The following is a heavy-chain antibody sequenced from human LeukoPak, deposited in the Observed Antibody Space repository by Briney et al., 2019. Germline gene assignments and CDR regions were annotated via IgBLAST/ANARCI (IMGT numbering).Heavy chain of an antibody. Sequence: GGSLRLSCAASGFIVRDYWMNWVRQAPGQGLEWLANIKQDGGARYYVGSVKGRFTISSDSAKSLVYLQMDSLRAEDTATYYCARGYNGGSDHWGQGTLVTVSS. CDR2: IKQDGGAR. D-gene: IGHD3-16*01. CDR1: GFIVRDYW. CDR3: ARGYNGGSDH. J-gene: IGHJ4*02. V-gene: IGHV3-7*01.